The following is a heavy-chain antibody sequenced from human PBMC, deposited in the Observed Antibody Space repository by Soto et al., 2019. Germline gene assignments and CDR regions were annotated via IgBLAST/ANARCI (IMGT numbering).Heavy chain of an antibody. V-gene: IGHV1-18*01. J-gene: IGHJ4*02. CDR3: ARNNDVWTAAFFDN. CDR2: ISGYNGDTNT. D-gene: IGHD3-9*01. CDR1: GYIFTNYA. Sequence: QVQLVQSGAEVRKPGASVKVSCKASGYIFTNYAISWVRQAPGQGPEWMGWISGYNGDTNTHYSQKFQGRLTLTTDMSTTTAYRELRSLRSDDTAVYYCARNNDVWTAAFFDNWGKGALGPVSS.